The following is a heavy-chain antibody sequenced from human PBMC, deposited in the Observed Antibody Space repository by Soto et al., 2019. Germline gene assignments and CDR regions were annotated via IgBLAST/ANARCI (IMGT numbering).Heavy chain of an antibody. Sequence: QVQLQESGPGLVKPSDTLSLTCTVSGASITTYYWSWIRQPPGKGLEWIGYISYSGSTDYNPSLKSRVTISFDASKNQISLLGRSATAADAAVYYCARDLKEYCSDGKCNWFDPWGQGTLVTVSS. CDR1: GASITTYY. D-gene: IGHD2-15*01. CDR2: ISYSGST. CDR3: ARDLKEYCSDGKCNWFDP. V-gene: IGHV4-59*01. J-gene: IGHJ5*02.